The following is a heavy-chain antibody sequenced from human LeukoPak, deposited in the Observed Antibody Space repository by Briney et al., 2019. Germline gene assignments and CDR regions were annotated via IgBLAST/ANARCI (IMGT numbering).Heavy chain of an antibody. Sequence: GGSLRLSCAASGFTVSTYNMNWVRQAPGKGLEWVSSINSRSNYIYYVDSVKGRFTISRDNAKNSLYLQMNSLRAEDTAVYYCAREDGVVGASSAFDIWGQGTMVTVSS. CDR2: INSRSNYI. D-gene: IGHD1-26*01. V-gene: IGHV3-21*01. J-gene: IGHJ3*02. CDR1: GFTVSTYN. CDR3: AREDGVVGASSAFDI.